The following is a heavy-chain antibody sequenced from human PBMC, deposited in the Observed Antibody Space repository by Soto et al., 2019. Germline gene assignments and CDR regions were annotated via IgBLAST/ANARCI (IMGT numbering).Heavy chain of an antibody. CDR1: GGSVTSDEDY. V-gene: IGHV4-30-4*01. D-gene: IGHD3-10*01. J-gene: IGHJ4*02. Sequence: SETLSLTCTVSGGSVTSDEDYWTWIRQSPGKGLEWIGYISNSGSTGYNPSLKTRLSMSVDRSKNQFTLRLTSVTAEDTAVYFCATESGSTYGYFDHWGQGTQVTVSS. CDR2: ISNSGST. CDR3: ATESGSTYGYFDH.